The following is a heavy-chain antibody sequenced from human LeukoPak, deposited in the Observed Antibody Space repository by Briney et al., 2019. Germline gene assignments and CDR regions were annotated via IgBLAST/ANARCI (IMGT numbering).Heavy chain of an antibody. CDR2: INHSGST. CDR3: ARGVWFGEF. Sequence: PSETLSLTCAVYGGSFSGYYWSWIRQPPGKGLEWIGEINHSGSTNYNPSLKSRVTISVDTSKNQFSLKLSSATAADTAVYYCARGVWFGEFWGQGTLVTVSS. J-gene: IGHJ4*02. D-gene: IGHD3-10*01. V-gene: IGHV4-34*01. CDR1: GGSFSGYY.